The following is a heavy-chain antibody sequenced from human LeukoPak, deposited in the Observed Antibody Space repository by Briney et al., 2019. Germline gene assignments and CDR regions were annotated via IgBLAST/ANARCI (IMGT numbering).Heavy chain of an antibody. D-gene: IGHD2-2*01. CDR1: GFTFSSYA. V-gene: IGHV3-30*04. CDR2: ISYDGSNK. CDR3: ARDRGRYCSSTSCYFSGYMDV. Sequence: GRSLRLSCAASGFTFSSYAMHWVRQAPGKGLKWVAVISYDGSNKYYADSVKGRFTISRDNSKNTLYLQMNSLRAEDTAVYYCARDRGRYCSSTSCYFSGYMDVWGKGTTVTVSS. J-gene: IGHJ6*03.